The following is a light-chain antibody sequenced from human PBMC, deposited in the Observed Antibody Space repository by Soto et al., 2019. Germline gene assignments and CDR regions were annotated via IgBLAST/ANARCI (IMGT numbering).Light chain of an antibody. CDR2: EVS. Sequence: QSALTQPASVSGSPGQSITISCTGTSSDVGGYNYVSWFQHHPGKAPKLIIYEVSNRPSGVSNRFSGSKSGNTASLTISGLRAEDEADYYFSFYTISGVFGGGTKLTVL. J-gene: IGLJ3*02. CDR3: SFYTISGV. CDR1: SSDVGGYNY. V-gene: IGLV2-14*01.